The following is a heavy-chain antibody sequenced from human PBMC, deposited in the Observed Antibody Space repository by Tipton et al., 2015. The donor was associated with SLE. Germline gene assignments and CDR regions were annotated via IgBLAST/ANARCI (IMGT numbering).Heavy chain of an antibody. CDR3: ARGRPPYYYGMDV. J-gene: IGHJ6*02. V-gene: IGHV4-34*01. CDR2: INHSGST. CDR1: GGSFSGYY. Sequence: LSLTCAVYGGSFSGYYWSWIRQPPGKGLEWIGEINHSGSTNYNPSLKSRVTISVDTSKNQFSLKLSSVTVADTAVYYCARGRPPYYYGMDVWGQGTTVTVSS.